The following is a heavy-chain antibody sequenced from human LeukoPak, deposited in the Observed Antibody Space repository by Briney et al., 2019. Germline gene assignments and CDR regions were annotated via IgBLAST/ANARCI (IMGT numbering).Heavy chain of an antibody. V-gene: IGHV7-4-1*02. Sequence: ASVKVSCKASGYTFTSYAMNWVRQATGQGLEWMGWINTNTGNPTYAQGFTGRFVFSLDTSVSTAYLQISSLKAEDTAVYYCARAGENYYDSSGYYYFDYWGQGTLVTVSS. CDR2: INTNTGNP. CDR1: GYTFTSYA. J-gene: IGHJ4*02. CDR3: ARAGENYYDSSGYYYFDY. D-gene: IGHD3-22*01.